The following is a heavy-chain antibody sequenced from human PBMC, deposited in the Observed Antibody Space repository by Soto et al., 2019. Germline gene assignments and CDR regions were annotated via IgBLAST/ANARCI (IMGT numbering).Heavy chain of an antibody. CDR2: MNPNSGNT. V-gene: IGHV1-8*01. Sequence: QVQLVQSGAEVKKPGASVKVSCKASGYTFTSYDINWVRQATGQGLEWMGWMNPNSGNTGYAQKFQGRVTMTRNTSISTAYMELSSLRSEDTAVYYCARLHYDILTGYPGSLDDAFDIWGQGTMVTASS. J-gene: IGHJ3*02. CDR3: ARLHYDILTGYPGSLDDAFDI. CDR1: GYTFTSYD. D-gene: IGHD3-9*01.